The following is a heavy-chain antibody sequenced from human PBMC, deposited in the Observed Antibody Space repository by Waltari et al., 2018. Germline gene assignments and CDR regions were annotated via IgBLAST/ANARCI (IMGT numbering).Heavy chain of an antibody. D-gene: IGHD2-2*02. Sequence: QVNLVESGGGVVQPGGSLRLSCPTSGSPFSNFGMHWVRQAPGKGLEWVALIWFDGSDKFYADSVRGRFTISRDNSARTLYLDMDSLRLDDTAMYYCAKDAFGNTYLDFWGQGTLVTVSS. CDR2: IWFDGSDK. J-gene: IGHJ4*02. CDR3: AKDAFGNTYLDF. CDR1: GSPFSNFG. V-gene: IGHV3-30*02.